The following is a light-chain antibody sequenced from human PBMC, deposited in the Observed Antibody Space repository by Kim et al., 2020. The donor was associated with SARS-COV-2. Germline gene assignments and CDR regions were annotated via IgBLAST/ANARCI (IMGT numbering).Light chain of an antibody. CDR3: QSRDSGGNVV. V-gene: IGLV3-19*01. CDR1: SLRSYY. CDR2: GRN. J-gene: IGLJ2*01. Sequence: SSELTQDPAVSVALGQTVRITCQGDSLRSYYATWYQQKPRQAPVLVIYGRNNRPTGIPYRFSGSTSGNTAFLTISGAQAEDEADSYCQSRDSGGNVVFGG.